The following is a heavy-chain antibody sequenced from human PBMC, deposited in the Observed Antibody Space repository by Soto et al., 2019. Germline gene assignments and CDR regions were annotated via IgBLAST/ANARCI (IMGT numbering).Heavy chain of an antibody. D-gene: IGHD3-3*01. CDR3: AASNYDFWSGYYFWHYYYGMDV. J-gene: IGHJ6*02. Sequence: SVKVSCKASGFTFTSSAVQWVLQARGQRLEWIGWIVVVSGNTNYAQKFQERVTITRDMSTSTAYMELSSLRSEDTAVYYCAASNYDFWSGYYFWHYYYGMDVWGQGTTVTVS. CDR1: GFTFTSSA. CDR2: IVVVSGNT. V-gene: IGHV1-58*01.